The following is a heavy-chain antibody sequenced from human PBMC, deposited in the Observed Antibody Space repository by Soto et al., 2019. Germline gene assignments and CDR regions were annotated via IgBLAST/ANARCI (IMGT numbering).Heavy chain of an antibody. CDR2: IIVGSGNT. Sequence: ASVKVSCKASGYTFTSYGISWVRQAPGQGLEWIGWIIVGSGNTNYAQKFQERVTITRDTSISTAYMQWTSLKASDTAMYYCARGVVIAINNWFDPWGQGTLVTVSS. J-gene: IGHJ5*02. CDR1: GYTFTSYG. D-gene: IGHD2-21*01. V-gene: IGHV1-18*01. CDR3: ARGVVIAINNWFDP.